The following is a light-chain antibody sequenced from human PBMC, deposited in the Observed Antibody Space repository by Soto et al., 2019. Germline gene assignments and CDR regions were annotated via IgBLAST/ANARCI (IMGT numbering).Light chain of an antibody. V-gene: IGKV1-5*01. CDR2: DAS. J-gene: IGKJ1*01. Sequence: DIQMTKSPSTLSASVGDRVTITCRASQSISSWLAWYQQKPGKAPKLLIYDASSLESGVPSRFSGSGSGTEFTLTISSLQPEDFATYYCLQHTGTVGQGTKVDIK. CDR3: LQHTGT. CDR1: QSISSW.